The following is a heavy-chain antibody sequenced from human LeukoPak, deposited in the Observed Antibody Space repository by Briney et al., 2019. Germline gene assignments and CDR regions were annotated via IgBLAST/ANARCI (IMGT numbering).Heavy chain of an antibody. CDR2: IYTSGST. J-gene: IGHJ3*02. D-gene: IGHD1-7*01. CDR3: ASQQTGTSLFDI. V-gene: IGHV4-4*08. Sequence: SETLSLTCTVSGGSISSYYWSWIRQPPGKGLEWIGRIYTSGSTNYNPSLKSRVTISVDTSKNEFSLKLSSVTAADTAVYYCASQQTGTSLFDIWGQGTMVTVSS. CDR1: GGSISSYY.